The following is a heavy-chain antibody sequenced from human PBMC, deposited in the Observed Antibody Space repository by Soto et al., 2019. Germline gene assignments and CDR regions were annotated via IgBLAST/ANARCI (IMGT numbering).Heavy chain of an antibody. CDR2: FDPEDGET. CDR3: ATGPPYSGYDFGGTFDY. J-gene: IGHJ4*02. D-gene: IGHD5-12*01. CDR1: GYTLTESS. Sequence: ASVKVSCKVSGYTLTESSMHWVRQAPGKGLEWMGGFDPEDGETIYAQKFQGRVTMTEDTSTDTAYMELSSLRSEDTAVYYCATGPPYSGYDFGGTFDYWGQGTLVTVS. V-gene: IGHV1-24*01.